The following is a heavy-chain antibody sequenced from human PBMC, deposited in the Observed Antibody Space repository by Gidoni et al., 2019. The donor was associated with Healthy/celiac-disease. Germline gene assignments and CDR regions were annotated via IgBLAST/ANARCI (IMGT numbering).Heavy chain of an antibody. V-gene: IGHV3-21*01. CDR2: ISSSSSYI. CDR3: ARDYYAMTWAFDI. J-gene: IGHJ3*02. D-gene: IGHD2-8*01. Sequence: LEWVSSISSSSSYIYYADSVKGRFTISRDNAKNSLYLQMNSLRAEDTAVYYCARDYYAMTWAFDIWGQGTMVTVSS.